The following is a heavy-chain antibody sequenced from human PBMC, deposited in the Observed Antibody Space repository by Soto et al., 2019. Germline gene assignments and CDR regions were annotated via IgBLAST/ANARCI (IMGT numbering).Heavy chain of an antibody. CDR3: ARDKSPYSSGWHNRHFDY. Sequence: QVQLVESGGGVVQPGRSLRLSCAASGFTFSSYAMHWVRQAPGKGLEWVAVMSYDGSNKYYADSVKGRFTLSRDNSKNTLDLKMNSLRAEDTAVYYWARDKSPYSSGWHNRHFDYWGQGTLVTVSS. CDR2: MSYDGSNK. CDR1: GFTFSSYA. V-gene: IGHV3-30-3*01. D-gene: IGHD6-19*01. J-gene: IGHJ4*02.